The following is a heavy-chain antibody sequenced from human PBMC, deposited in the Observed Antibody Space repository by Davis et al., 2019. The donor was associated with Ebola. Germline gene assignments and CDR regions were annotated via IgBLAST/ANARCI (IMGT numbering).Heavy chain of an antibody. CDR2: ISGSGGST. D-gene: IGHD4-17*01. CDR1: GFTFSSYA. V-gene: IGHV3-23*01. Sequence: PGGSLRLSCAASGFTFSSYAMSWVRQAPGKGLEWVSAISGSGGSTYYADSVKGRFTISRDNSKNTLYLQMNSLRAEDTAVYYCAKDQGDYDDYGDHYYYYYGMDVWGQGTTVTVSS. CDR3: AKDQGDYDDYGDHYYYYYGMDV. J-gene: IGHJ6*02.